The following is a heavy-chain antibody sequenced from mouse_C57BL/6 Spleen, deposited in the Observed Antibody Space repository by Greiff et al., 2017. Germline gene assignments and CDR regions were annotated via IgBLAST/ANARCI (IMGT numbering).Heavy chain of an antibody. CDR1: GYTFTSYW. J-gene: IGHJ4*01. V-gene: IGHV1-53*01. CDR3: ARRAGSVYAMDY. D-gene: IGHD3-1*01. Sequence: VQLQQSGTELVKPGASVKLSCQASGYTFTSYWMHWVKQRPGQGLEWIGNINPSNGGTNYNEKFKSKATLTVDKSSSTAYMQLSSLTSEDSAVYYCARRAGSVYAMDYWGQGTSVTVSS. CDR2: INPSNGGT.